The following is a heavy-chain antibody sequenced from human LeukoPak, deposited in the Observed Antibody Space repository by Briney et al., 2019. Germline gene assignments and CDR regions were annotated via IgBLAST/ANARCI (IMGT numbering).Heavy chain of an antibody. D-gene: IGHD3-16*02. CDR2: ISYDGSNK. CDR3: AKGPPPYYDYVWGSYRDAIDY. V-gene: IGHV3-30*18. CDR1: GFTFSSYS. J-gene: IGHJ4*02. Sequence: GGSLRLSCAASGFTFSSYSMNWVRQAPGKGLEWVAVISYDGSNKYYADSVKGRFTISRDNSKNTLYLQMNSLRAEDTAVYYCAKGPPPYYDYVWGSYRDAIDYWGQGTLVTVSS.